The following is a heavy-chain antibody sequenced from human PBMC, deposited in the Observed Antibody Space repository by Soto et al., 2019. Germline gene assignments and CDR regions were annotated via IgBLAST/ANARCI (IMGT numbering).Heavy chain of an antibody. J-gene: IGHJ6*02. Sequence: GGSLRLSCAASGFTFSSYGMHWVRQAPGKGLEWVAVISYDGSNKYYADSVKGRFTISRDNSKNTLYLQMNSLRAEDTAVYYCAKSPDYYYGIDVWGQGTTVTVS. CDR2: ISYDGSNK. CDR3: AKSPDYYYGIDV. V-gene: IGHV3-30*18. CDR1: GFTFSSYG.